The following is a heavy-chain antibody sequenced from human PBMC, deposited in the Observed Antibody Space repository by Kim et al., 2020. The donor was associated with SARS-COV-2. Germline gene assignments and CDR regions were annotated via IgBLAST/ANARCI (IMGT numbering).Heavy chain of an antibody. D-gene: IGHD6-13*01. V-gene: IGHV4-34*01. CDR2: GST. J-gene: IGHJ3*02. Sequence: GSTNYNPSLKSRVTISVDTSKNQFSLKLSSVTAADTAVYYCARGRPAAGIWGQGTMVTVSS. CDR3: ARGRPAAGI.